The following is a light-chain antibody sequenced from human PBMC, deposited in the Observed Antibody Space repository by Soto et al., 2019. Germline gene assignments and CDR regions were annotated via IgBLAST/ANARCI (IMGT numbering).Light chain of an antibody. CDR3: SSYTSSSTPLV. V-gene: IGLV2-14*01. CDR2: EVS. J-gene: IGLJ1*01. CDR1: SSDVGGYNY. Sequence: QSALTQPASVSGSPGQSITISCTGTSSDVGGYNYVSWYQQHPGKAPKLMIYEVSNRPSGVSNRFSGSKSGNTASLTISGLQAEDEADYYCSSYTSSSTPLVFGTGTKVTLL.